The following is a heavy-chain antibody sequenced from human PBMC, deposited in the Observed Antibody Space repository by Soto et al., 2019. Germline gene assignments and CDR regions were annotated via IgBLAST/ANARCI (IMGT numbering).Heavy chain of an antibody. V-gene: IGHV3-21*01. D-gene: IGHD3-22*01. Sequence: LRLSCAASGFTFRSFTMNWVRQAPGKGLEWVSTISSNSAYIYYADSVKGRFTISRDNSKNTLYLQMNSLRAEDTAVYYCARVGGKLTYYYDSSGLYFDYWGQGTLVTVSS. CDR2: ISSNSAYI. CDR3: ARVGGKLTYYYDSSGLYFDY. CDR1: GFTFRSFT. J-gene: IGHJ4*02.